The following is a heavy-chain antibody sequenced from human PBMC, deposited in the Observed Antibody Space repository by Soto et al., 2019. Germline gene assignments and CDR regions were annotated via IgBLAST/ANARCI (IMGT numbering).Heavy chain of an antibody. CDR2: ISAAGDP. CDR3: ARALVLGVGALSQ. V-gene: IGHV3-13*05. D-gene: IGHD1-26*01. J-gene: IGHJ4*02. CDR1: GFTFRNYD. Sequence: EVQLVESGGGLVQPGGSLRLSCEASGFTFRNYDMHWVRQGTGKGLEWVSGISAAGDPDYADSVEGRFTISRENAQNSFFLQMDSLRAEDTAIYYCARALVLGVGALSQWGQGTLVTVSS.